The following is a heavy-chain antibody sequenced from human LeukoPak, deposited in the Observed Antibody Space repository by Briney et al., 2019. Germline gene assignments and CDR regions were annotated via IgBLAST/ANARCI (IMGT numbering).Heavy chain of an antibody. D-gene: IGHD1-26*01. CDR1: GITFSNSW. J-gene: IGHJ4*02. V-gene: IGHV3-7*01. CDR2: IRPDGSEG. Sequence: GGSLRLSCTTSGITFSNSWMSWVRQAPGKGLEWVATIRPDGSEGYYADSVRGRFTISRDNSKNSFYLQMSSLRAEDTAVYYCVRDKRVGATHFDYWGQGTVVTVSS. CDR3: VRDKRVGATHFDY.